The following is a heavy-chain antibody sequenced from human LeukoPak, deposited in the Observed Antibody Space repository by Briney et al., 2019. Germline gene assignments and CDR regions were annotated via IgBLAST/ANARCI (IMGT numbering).Heavy chain of an antibody. Sequence: ASVKVSCKASGYTFTSYDINWVRQATGQGLEWMGWMNPNSGNTGYAQKFQGRVTMTRNTSISTAYMELSSLRSEDTAVYYCARALFGPMTSYYYYGVDVWGQGTTVTVSS. D-gene: IGHD3-10*02. J-gene: IGHJ6*02. CDR2: MNPNSGNT. CDR3: ARALFGPMTSYYYYGVDV. V-gene: IGHV1-8*01. CDR1: GYTFTSYD.